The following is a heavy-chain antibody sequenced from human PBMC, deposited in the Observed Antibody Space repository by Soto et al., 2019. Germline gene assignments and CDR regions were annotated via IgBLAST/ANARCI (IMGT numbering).Heavy chain of an antibody. CDR3: AKDRGSGSYAANYYYYGMDV. Sequence: QTGGSLRLSCAASGFTFDDYAMHWVRQAPGKGLEWVSGINWNSGSIGYADSVEGRFTISRDNAKTSLYLQMNSLRAEDTALYYCAKDRGSGSYAANYYYYGMDVWGQGTTVTVSS. D-gene: IGHD3-10*01. CDR2: INWNSGSI. CDR1: GFTFDDYA. J-gene: IGHJ6*02. V-gene: IGHV3-9*01.